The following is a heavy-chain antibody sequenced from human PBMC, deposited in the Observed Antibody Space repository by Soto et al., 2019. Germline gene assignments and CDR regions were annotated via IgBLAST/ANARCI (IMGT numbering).Heavy chain of an antibody. Sequence: EVRLVESGGGLVQPGGSLRLSCEASGFSFSDHYMDWVRQAPGKGLEWVGRTRNKANRYTTEYAASVKGRFIISRDDSRNSLYLQMNSLKTEDTAVYYCAASGGDYSDFDYWGQGTLVTVSS. CDR3: AASGGDYSDFDY. J-gene: IGHJ4*02. CDR1: GFSFSDHY. D-gene: IGHD4-4*01. V-gene: IGHV3-72*01. CDR2: TRNKANRYTT.